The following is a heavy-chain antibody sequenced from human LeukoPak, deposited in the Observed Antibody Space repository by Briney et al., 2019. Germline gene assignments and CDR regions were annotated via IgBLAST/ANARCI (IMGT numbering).Heavy chain of an antibody. Sequence: GRSLRLSCGASGFTFSSYGMHWVRQAPGKGLEWVAVISSDGSNKYYADSVKSRFTISRDNSKNTLYLQMNSLRAEDTAVYYCAKDPKAMAGNNYYGMDAWGQGTTVTVSS. J-gene: IGHJ6*02. CDR3: AKDPKAMAGNNYYGMDA. D-gene: IGHD6-19*01. V-gene: IGHV3-30*18. CDR1: GFTFSSYG. CDR2: ISSDGSNK.